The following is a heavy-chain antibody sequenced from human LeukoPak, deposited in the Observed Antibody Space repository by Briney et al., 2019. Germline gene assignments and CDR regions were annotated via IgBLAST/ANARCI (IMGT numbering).Heavy chain of an antibody. V-gene: IGHV4-61*02. CDR1: GGSISSGSYY. CDR2: IYTSGST. Sequence: PSETLSLTCTVSGGSISSGSYYWSWIRQPAGKGLEWIGRIYTSGSTNYNPSLKSRVTISVDTSKNQFSLKLSSVTAADTAVYYCAKDSGRGSWYVWGPIDYWGQGTLVTVSS. D-gene: IGHD3-16*01. CDR3: AKDSGRGSWYVWGPIDY. J-gene: IGHJ4*02.